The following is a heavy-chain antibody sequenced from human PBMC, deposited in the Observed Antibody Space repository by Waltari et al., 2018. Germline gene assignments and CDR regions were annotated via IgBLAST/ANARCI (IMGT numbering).Heavy chain of an antibody. CDR1: GFTFSSYS. V-gene: IGHV3-48*01. CDR3: ARDHKDDILTGYYGMDV. CDR2: ISSSSSTI. Sequence: EVQLVESGGGLVQPGGSLRLSCAASGFTFSSYSMNWVRQAPGKGLEWVSYISSSSSTIYYADSVKGRFTISRDNAKNSLYLQMNSLRAEDTAVYYCARDHKDDILTGYYGMDVWGQGTTVTVSS. J-gene: IGHJ6*02. D-gene: IGHD3-9*01.